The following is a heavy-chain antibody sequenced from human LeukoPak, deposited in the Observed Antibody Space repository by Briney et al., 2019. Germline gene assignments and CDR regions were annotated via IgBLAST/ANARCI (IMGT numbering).Heavy chain of an antibody. Sequence: GGSLRLSCAASGFTFSSHAMTWVRQAPGKGLEWVSSITISGVKTLYADSVKGRFTISRDNSKNTLFLQMNSLRVEDTAVYYCAQEIRPNDYWGQGTLVTVSS. CDR1: GFTFSSHA. D-gene: IGHD4-17*01. CDR2: ITISGVKT. V-gene: IGHV3-23*01. CDR3: AQEIRPNDY. J-gene: IGHJ4*02.